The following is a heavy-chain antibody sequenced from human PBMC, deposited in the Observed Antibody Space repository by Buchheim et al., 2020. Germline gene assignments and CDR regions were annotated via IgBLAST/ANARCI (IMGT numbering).Heavy chain of an antibody. D-gene: IGHD6-13*01. CDR1: GDSISSGDYC. CDR3: ARRSTSGNFDY. Sequence: QVQLQESGPGLVKPSQTLSLTCTVSGDSISSGDYCCTWVRQHPGKGLEWIGYLYYSGNTYYNPSLKSRVTISVVTSKNQFSLKLSSVTAADTAVYYCARRSTSGNFDYWGQGTL. J-gene: IGHJ4*02. V-gene: IGHV4-31*03. CDR2: LYYSGNT.